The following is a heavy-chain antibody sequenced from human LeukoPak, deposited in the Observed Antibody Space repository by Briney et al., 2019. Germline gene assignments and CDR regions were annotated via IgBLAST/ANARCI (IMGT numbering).Heavy chain of an antibody. CDR1: GGSFSGYY. CDR2: IYYSGST. CDR3: ARSYDTFDY. V-gene: IGHV4-31*11. J-gene: IGHJ4*02. D-gene: IGHD3-22*01. Sequence: SETLSLTCAVYGGSFSGYYWSWIRQHPGKGLEWIGYIYYSGSTYYNPSLKSRVTISVDTSKNQFSLKLSSVTAADTAVYYCARSYDTFDYWGQGTLVTVSS.